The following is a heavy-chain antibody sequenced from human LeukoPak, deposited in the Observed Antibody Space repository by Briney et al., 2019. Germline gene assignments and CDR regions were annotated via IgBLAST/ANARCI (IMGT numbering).Heavy chain of an antibody. CDR1: GGTFSSYA. CDR3: ARAGDDSRGYCPYYFDY. D-gene: IGHD3-22*01. Sequence: GASVKVSCKASGGTFSSYAISWVRQAPGQGLEWMGRFIPILGIANYAQKFQGRVTITADKSTSTAYMELSSLRSEDTAVYYCARAGDDSRGYCPYYFDYWGQGTLGTVSS. V-gene: IGHV1-69*04. J-gene: IGHJ4*02. CDR2: FIPILGIA.